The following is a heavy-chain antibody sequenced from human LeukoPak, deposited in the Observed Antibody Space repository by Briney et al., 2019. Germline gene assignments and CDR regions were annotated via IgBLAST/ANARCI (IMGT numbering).Heavy chain of an antibody. CDR2: ISAYNGNT. CDR1: GYTFTSYG. V-gene: IGHV1-18*01. Sequence: GASVKVSCKASGYTFTSYGISWVLQAPGQGLEWMGWISAYNGNTNYAQKLQGRVTMTTDTSTSTAYMELRSLRSDDTAVYYCARANTYYYDSSGYSNGAFDIWGQGTMVTVSS. D-gene: IGHD3-22*01. CDR3: ARANTYYYDSSGYSNGAFDI. J-gene: IGHJ3*02.